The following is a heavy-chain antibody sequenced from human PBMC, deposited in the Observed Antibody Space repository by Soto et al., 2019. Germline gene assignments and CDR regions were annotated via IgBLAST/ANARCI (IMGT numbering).Heavy chain of an antibody. CDR1: GVSITSHY. J-gene: IGHJ5*02. CDR2: TYFRGSA. CDR3: ARDLRSRGWFDP. V-gene: IGHV4-59*11. Sequence: SETLSLTCDVSGVSITSHYWNWIRQSPGMGLEWIGSTYFRGSASYNPSLKGRVTISLDTSKDQLSLTLSAVTAADSAVYYCARDLRSRGWFDPWGPGILATVSS.